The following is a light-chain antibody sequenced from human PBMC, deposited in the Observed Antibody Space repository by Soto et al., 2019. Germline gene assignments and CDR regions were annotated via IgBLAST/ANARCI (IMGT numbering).Light chain of an antibody. Sequence: EIGLTQCPATLSLSPWERATLSCRASQSVSSYLAWYQQKPCQAPRLLIYDASNRATGIPARFSGSGSETAFTLTISSLEPEDFAAYYCQQRSNWPPWTFGQGTKVEIK. V-gene: IGKV3-11*01. CDR1: QSVSSY. J-gene: IGKJ1*01. CDR3: QQRSNWPPWT. CDR2: DAS.